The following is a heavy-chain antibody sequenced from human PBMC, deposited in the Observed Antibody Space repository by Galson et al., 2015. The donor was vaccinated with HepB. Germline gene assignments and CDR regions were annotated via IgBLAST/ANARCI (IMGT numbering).Heavy chain of an antibody. Sequence: QSGAEVKKSGESLKISCKGSGYSFTSYYIAWERQMPGKGLEWMGIVCPGDSDTTYNPSFQGQVTISADRSVGTAYLQWNSLKASDTAIYYCARVWLYYFDFWGQGTLVTVSS. CDR1: GYSFTSYY. CDR2: VCPGDSDT. D-gene: IGHD5-12*01. J-gene: IGHJ4*02. CDR3: ARVWLYYFDF. V-gene: IGHV5-51*01.